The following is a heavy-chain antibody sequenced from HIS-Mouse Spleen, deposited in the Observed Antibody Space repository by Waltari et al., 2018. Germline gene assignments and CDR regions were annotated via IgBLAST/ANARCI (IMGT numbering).Heavy chain of an antibody. CDR3: ASPGGGYYDAFDI. CDR2: ISSSSSYI. V-gene: IGHV3-21*01. Sequence: EVQLVESGGGLVKPGGSLRLSCAASGFTFSSYSMNWVRQAPGKGLEWVSSISSSSSYIYYADSVKGRFTISRENAKNSLYLQMNSLRAEDTAVYYCASPGGGYYDAFDIWGQGTMVTVSS. J-gene: IGHJ3*02. D-gene: IGHD3-22*01. CDR1: GFTFSSYS.